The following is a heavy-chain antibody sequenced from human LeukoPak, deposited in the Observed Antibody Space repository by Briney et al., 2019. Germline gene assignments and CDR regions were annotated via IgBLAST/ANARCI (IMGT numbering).Heavy chain of an antibody. CDR1: GGTFSSYA. V-gene: IGHV1-69*06. J-gene: IGHJ3*02. CDR2: IIPIFGTA. D-gene: IGHD4-17*01. CDR3: ARAPLTTRSLPDAFDI. Sequence: EASVKVSCKASGGTFSSYAISWVRQAPGQGLEWMGGIIPIFGTANYAQKFQGRVTITADKSTSTAYMELSSLRSEDTAVYYCARAPLTTRSLPDAFDIWGQGTMVTVSS.